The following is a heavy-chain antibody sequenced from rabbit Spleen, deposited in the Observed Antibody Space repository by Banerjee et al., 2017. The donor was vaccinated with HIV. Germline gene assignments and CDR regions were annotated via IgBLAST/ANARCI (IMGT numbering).Heavy chain of an antibody. J-gene: IGHJ6*01. CDR2: INIGSGSA. CDR1: GFSLSNNYV. V-gene: IGHV1S40*01. Sequence: QSLQESGGGLFQPGGSLALTCKASGFSLSNNYVMCWVRQAPGKGLEWIGCINIGSGSAYYASWAKGRFTISKTSSTTVTLQMTSLTAADTATYFCARDTGTSFSTYGMDLWGPGTLVTVS. CDR3: ARDTGTSFSTYGMDL. D-gene: IGHD8-1*01.